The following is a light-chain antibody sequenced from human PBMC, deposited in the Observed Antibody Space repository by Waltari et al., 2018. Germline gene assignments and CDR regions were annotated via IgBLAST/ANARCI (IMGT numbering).Light chain of an antibody. CDR1: QSISSW. CDR2: KAS. Sequence: ASVGDRVTITCRASQSISSWLAWYQQKPGKAPKLLIYKASSLESGVPSRFSGSGSGTEFTLTISSLQPDDFATYYCQQYNSYSWTFGQGTKVEIK. J-gene: IGKJ1*01. CDR3: QQYNSYSWT. V-gene: IGKV1-5*03.